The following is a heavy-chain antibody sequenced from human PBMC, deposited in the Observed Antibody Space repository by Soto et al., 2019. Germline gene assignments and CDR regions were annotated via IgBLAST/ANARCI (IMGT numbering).Heavy chain of an antibody. CDR1: GYTFTSYA. Sequence: GASVKVSCKASGYTFTSYAMHWVRQAPGQRLEWMGWINAGNGNTKYSQKFQGRVTITRDTSASTAYMELSSLRSEDTAVYYCARESSGWYFYYFDYWGQGTLVTVSS. CDR2: INAGNGNT. D-gene: IGHD6-19*01. J-gene: IGHJ4*02. V-gene: IGHV1-3*01. CDR3: ARESSGWYFYYFDY.